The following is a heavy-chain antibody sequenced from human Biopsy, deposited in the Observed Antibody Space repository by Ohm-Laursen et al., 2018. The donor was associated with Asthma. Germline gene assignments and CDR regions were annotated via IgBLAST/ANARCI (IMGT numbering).Heavy chain of an antibody. V-gene: IGHV4-4*02. D-gene: IGHD1-1*01. CDR2: IYYSGST. J-gene: IGHJ2*01. Sequence: TLSLTCAVSGDSISSNSWWTWVRQSPGRGLEWIGEIYYSGSTNYHPSLKGRVTISVAKFKNQFSLRLTSVTAADTAVYYCARAIGTGDWYFDVWGRGTLVTVSS. CDR3: ARAIGTGDWYFDV. CDR1: GDSISSNSW.